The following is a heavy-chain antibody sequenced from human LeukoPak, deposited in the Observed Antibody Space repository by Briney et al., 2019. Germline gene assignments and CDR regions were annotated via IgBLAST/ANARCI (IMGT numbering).Heavy chain of an antibody. CDR3: ARGHGGTTP. Sequence: SETLSLTCAVSGGSISSSSYYWGWIRQPPGKGLEWIGSIYYSGSTYYNPSLKSRVTISVDTSKNQFSLKLSSVTAADTAVYYCARGHGGTTPWGQGTLVTVSS. CDR1: GGSISSSSYY. V-gene: IGHV4-39*07. CDR2: IYYSGST. D-gene: IGHD1-1*01. J-gene: IGHJ5*02.